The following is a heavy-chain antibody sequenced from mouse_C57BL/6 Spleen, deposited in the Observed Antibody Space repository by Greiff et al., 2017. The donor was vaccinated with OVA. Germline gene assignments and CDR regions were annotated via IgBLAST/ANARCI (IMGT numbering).Heavy chain of an antibody. J-gene: IGHJ4*01. CDR1: GYTFTSYW. V-gene: IGHV1-69*01. CDR3: ARWTAQASFYAMDY. CDR2: IDPSDSYT. D-gene: IGHD3-2*02. Sequence: QVQLKESGAELVMPGASVKLSCKASGYTFTSYWMHWVKQRPGQGLEWIGEIDPSDSYTNYNQKFKGKSTLTVDKSSSTAYMQLSSLTSEDSAVYYCARWTAQASFYAMDYWGQGTSVTVSS.